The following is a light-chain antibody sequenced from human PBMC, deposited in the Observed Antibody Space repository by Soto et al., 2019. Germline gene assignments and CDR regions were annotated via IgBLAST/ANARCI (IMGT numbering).Light chain of an antibody. Sequence: DIVLTQSPGTLSLSPGERATLSCRASQSVASSYFGWYQQKPGQAPRLLIYGATNRASGIPDRFSGSGSGTDFALTIARLEAEDFAVYYCQHYGSSPWTFGQGTKVEVK. CDR2: GAT. CDR1: QSVASSY. J-gene: IGKJ1*01. V-gene: IGKV3-20*01. CDR3: QHYGSSPWT.